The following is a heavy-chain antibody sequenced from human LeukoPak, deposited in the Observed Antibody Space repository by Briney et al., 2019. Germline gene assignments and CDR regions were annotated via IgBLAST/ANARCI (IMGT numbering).Heavy chain of an antibody. J-gene: IGHJ1*01. Sequence: GGSLRLSCAASGFTFSSYAMTWVRQAPGKGLEWVSAISASGGSTYYADSVKGRFTISRDNSKNTLYLQMNSLRAEDTAVYYCARVRDYYDSRGSYFEYFDHWGQGTLVTVSS. D-gene: IGHD3-22*01. CDR1: GFTFSSYA. CDR2: ISASGGST. V-gene: IGHV3-23*01. CDR3: ARVRDYYDSRGSYFEYFDH.